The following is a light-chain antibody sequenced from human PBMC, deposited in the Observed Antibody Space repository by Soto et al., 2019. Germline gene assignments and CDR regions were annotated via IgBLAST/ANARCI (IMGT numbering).Light chain of an antibody. CDR1: QSISSY. J-gene: IGKJ1*01. CDR2: AAS. Sequence: RASQSISSYLAWYQQKPGKAPKLLIYAASTLQSGVPSRFSGRGYGTDVTLLLCCLQSEDFATNYWRPHYTDWTLGEGTKVDIK. V-gene: IGKV1-8*01. CDR3: RPHYTDWT.